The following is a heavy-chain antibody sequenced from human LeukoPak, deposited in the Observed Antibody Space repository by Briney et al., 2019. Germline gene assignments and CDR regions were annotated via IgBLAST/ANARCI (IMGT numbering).Heavy chain of an antibody. D-gene: IGHD6-6*01. CDR2: INPSGGST. J-gene: IGHJ4*02. V-gene: IGHV1-46*01. CDR3: ARGTRYSSSSGNY. CDR1: GYTFTIYY. Sequence: ASVTVSCTASGYTFTIYYMHWVRQAPGQGLEWVGIINPSGGSTSYAQKFQGRVTITRDIATSTDFMELSSLRSEDTAVYYCARGTRYSSSSGNYWGQGTLVTVSS.